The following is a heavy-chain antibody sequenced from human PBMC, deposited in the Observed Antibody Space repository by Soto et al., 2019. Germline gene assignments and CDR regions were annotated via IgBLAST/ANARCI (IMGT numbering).Heavy chain of an antibody. D-gene: IGHD1-1*01. J-gene: IGHJ4*02. CDR1: GYIFTNYW. CDR2: IYPGDSDT. CDR3: ASLSRLEPRSAFDY. V-gene: IGHV5-51*01. Sequence: GESLKISCKGSGYIFTNYWIGWVRQMPGKGLEWMGIIYPGDSDTKYSPSFQGQVTISADESINTAYLQWSSLKASDTAMYYCASLSRLEPRSAFDYWGQGTLVTVSS.